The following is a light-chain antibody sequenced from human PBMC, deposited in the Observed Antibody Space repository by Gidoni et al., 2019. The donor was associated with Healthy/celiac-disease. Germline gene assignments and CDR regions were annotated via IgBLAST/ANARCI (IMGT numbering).Light chain of an antibody. Sequence: DIQLPQSPSFLSASVGDRVTITCRASQGISSYLAWYQQKPGKAPKLLTYAASTLQSGVPSRFSGSGSGTEFTLTISSLQPEDFATYYCQQLNSYPHTFGQGTKLEIK. V-gene: IGKV1-9*01. CDR2: AAS. CDR1: QGISSY. CDR3: QQLNSYPHT. J-gene: IGKJ2*01.